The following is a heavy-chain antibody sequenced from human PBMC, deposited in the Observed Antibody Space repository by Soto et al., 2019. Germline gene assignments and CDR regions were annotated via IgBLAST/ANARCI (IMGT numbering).Heavy chain of an antibody. CDR2: IYWDDNK. J-gene: IGHJ4*02. D-gene: IGHD6-13*01. CDR1: GFSLSTSGVG. CDR3: AHKGPAAWPLDY. V-gene: IGHV2-5*02. Sequence: QITLKESGPTLVKPTQTLTLTCTFSGFSLSTSGVGVGWIRQPPGKALEWLAVIYWDDNKHYSPSLRSRLTITKHTSKPQVVLTMTNMDPMHTGTYYFAHKGPAAWPLDYWGQGTLVTVSS.